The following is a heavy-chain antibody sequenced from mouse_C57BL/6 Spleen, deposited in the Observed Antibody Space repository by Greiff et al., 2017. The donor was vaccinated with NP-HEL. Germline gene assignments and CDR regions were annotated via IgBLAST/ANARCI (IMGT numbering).Heavy chain of an antibody. J-gene: IGHJ3*01. CDR1: GFTFSSYA. CDR3: ARGDYYGSSFFAY. D-gene: IGHD1-1*01. CDR2: ISDGGSYT. Sequence: VQLKESGGGLVKPGGSLKLSCAASGFTFSSYAMSWVRQTPEKRLEWVATISDGGSYTYYPDNVKGRFTISRDNAKNNLYLQMSHLKSEDTAMYYCARGDYYGSSFFAYWGQGTLVTVSA. V-gene: IGHV5-4*01.